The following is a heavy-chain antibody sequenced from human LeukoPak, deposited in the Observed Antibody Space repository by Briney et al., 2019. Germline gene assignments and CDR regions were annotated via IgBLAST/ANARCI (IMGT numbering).Heavy chain of an antibody. D-gene: IGHD3-9*01. V-gene: IGHV4-4*07. CDR1: GGSISSYY. Sequence: SETLSLTCTVSGGSISSYYWSWIRQPAGKGLEWIGRIYTSGSTNYNPSLKSRVTMSVDTSKNQFSLKLSSVTAADTAVYYCARDEDDILTGYSPFDIWGQGTMVTVSS. CDR3: ARDEDDILTGYSPFDI. CDR2: IYTSGST. J-gene: IGHJ3*02.